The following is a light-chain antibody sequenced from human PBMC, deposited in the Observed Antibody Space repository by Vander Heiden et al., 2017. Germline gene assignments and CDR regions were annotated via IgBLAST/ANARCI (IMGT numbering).Light chain of an antibody. CDR1: QSVSSN. Sequence: EIVMTQSPATLSVSPGERATLYCRASQSVSSNLACYQQKPGQAPRLLIYGASTRATGIPARFSGSGSGTEFTLTISSLQSEDFAVYYCQQYNNWPPWTFGQGTKVEIK. CDR3: QQYNNWPPWT. V-gene: IGKV3-15*01. CDR2: GAS. J-gene: IGKJ1*01.